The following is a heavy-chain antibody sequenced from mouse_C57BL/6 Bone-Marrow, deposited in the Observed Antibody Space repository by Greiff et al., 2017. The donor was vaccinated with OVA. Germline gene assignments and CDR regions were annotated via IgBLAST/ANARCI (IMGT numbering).Heavy chain of an antibody. CDR3: TRWGDYDGGFDY. CDR2: IAPETGGT. CDR1: GYTFTDYE. V-gene: IGHV1-15*01. D-gene: IGHD2-4*01. Sequence: QVQLQQSGAELVRPGASVTLSCKASGYTFTDYEMHWVKQTPVHGLEWIGAIAPETGGTAYNQKFKGKAILTADKSSSTAYMELRSLTSEDSAVYYCTRWGDYDGGFDYWGQGTTLTVSS. J-gene: IGHJ2*01.